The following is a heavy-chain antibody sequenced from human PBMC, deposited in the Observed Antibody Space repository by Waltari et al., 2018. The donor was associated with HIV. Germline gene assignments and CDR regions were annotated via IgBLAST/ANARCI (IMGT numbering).Heavy chain of an antibody. CDR3: ARDPSRGAVYYGSGSYYGEDY. CDR1: GFTFSSYA. J-gene: IGHJ4*02. V-gene: IGHV3-30*17. CDR2: ISYDGSNK. Sequence: QVQLVESVGGVVQPGRSLRPSCAASGFTFSSYATHWVCQAPGKGRVGVAVISYDGSNKYYADSVKGRFTISRDNSKNTLYLQMNSLRAEDTAVYYCARDPSRGAVYYGSGSYYGEDYWGQGTLVTVSS. D-gene: IGHD3-10*01.